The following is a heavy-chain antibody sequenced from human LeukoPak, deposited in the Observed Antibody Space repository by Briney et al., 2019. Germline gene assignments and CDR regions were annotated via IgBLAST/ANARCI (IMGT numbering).Heavy chain of an antibody. CDR2: IKQDGSEK. J-gene: IGHJ6*03. CDR1: GFTFSSYA. Sequence: GGSLRLSCAASGFTFSSYAMSWVRQAPGKGLEWVANIKQDGSEKYYVDSVKGRFTISRDNAKNSLYLQMNSLRAEDTAVYYCAREEYCSSTSCYYYYMDVWGKGTTVTVSS. V-gene: IGHV3-7*01. CDR3: AREEYCSSTSCYYYYMDV. D-gene: IGHD2-2*01.